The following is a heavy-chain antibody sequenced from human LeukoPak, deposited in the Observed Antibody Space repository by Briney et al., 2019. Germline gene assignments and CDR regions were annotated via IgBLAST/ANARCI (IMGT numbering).Heavy chain of an antibody. V-gene: IGHV4-59*12. CDR3: ARGRRGYCSSTSCYGWYFDL. CDR2: IYYSGST. Sequence: SETLSLTCTVSGGSISSYYWSWIRQPPGKGLEWLGYIYYSGSTNYNPSLKSRVTISVDTSKNQFSLKLSSVTAADTAVYYCARGRRGYCSSTSCYGWYFDLWGRGTLVTVSS. CDR1: GGSISSYY. D-gene: IGHD2-2*01. J-gene: IGHJ2*01.